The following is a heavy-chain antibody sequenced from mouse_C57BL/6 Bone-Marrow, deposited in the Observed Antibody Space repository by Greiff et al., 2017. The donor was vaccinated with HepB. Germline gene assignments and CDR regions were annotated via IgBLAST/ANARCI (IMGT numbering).Heavy chain of an antibody. D-gene: IGHD3-2*02. Sequence: QQSCKASGYTFTSYWMHWVKQRPGRGLEWIGRIDPNSGGTKYNEKFKSKATLTVDKPSSTAYMQLSSLTSEDSAVYYCARFGPGRLRLLYYFDYWGQGTTLTVSS. CDR3: ARFGPGRLRLLYYFDY. CDR1: GYTFTSYW. V-gene: IGHV1-72*01. CDR2: IDPNSGGT. J-gene: IGHJ2*01.